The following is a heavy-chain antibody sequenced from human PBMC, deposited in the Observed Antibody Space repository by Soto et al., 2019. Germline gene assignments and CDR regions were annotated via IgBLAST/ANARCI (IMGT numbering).Heavy chain of an antibody. CDR2: IYPGDSDT. J-gene: IGHJ6*02. Sequence: PGESLKISCKGSGYSFTSYWIGWVRQMPGKGLEWMGIIYPGDSDTRYSPSFQGQVTISADKSISTAYLQWSSLKASDTAMYYCARQYYYGSGSYYNRRYDYYYGMDVWGQGTTVTVSS. CDR3: ARQYYYGSGSYYNRRYDYYYGMDV. CDR1: GYSFTSYW. D-gene: IGHD3-10*01. V-gene: IGHV5-51*01.